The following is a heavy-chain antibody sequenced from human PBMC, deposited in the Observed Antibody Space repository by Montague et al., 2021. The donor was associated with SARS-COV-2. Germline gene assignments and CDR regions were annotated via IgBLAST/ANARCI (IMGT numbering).Heavy chain of an antibody. CDR2: MYYSGST. CDR3: ARVARYCTNGVCQTYYYYGLDV. CDR1: GGSTNYYY. Sequence: SETLSLTCIVSGGSTNYYYWSWTRQSPGKGLEWIGYMYYSGSTNYNPSLKSRVTMSIDRSKNQFSLKLRSVTAADTAVYYCARVARYCTNGVCQTYYYYGLDVWGQGTTATVSS. V-gene: IGHV4-59*01. J-gene: IGHJ6*02. D-gene: IGHD2-8*01.